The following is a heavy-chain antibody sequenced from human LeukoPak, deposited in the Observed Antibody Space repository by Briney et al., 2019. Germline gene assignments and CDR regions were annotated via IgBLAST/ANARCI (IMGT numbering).Heavy chain of an antibody. CDR1: GFTFSSYG. V-gene: IGHV3-30*02. CDR2: IRYDGSNK. CDR3: AKDLNDYFDY. J-gene: IGHJ4*02. Sequence: PGGSLGLSCAASGFTFSSYGMHWVRQAPGKGLEWVAFIRYDGSNKYYADSVKGRFTISRDNSKNTLYLQMNSLRAEDTAVYYCAKDLNDYFDYWGQGTLVTVSS.